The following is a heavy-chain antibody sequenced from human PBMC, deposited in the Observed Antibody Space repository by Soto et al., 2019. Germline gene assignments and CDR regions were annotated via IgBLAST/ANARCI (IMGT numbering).Heavy chain of an antibody. J-gene: IGHJ6*02. V-gene: IGHV1-69*12. CDR2: IIPIFGTA. CDR3: ARVMGYCTNGVCYQSYYYYYGMDV. Sequence: QVQLVQSGAEVKKPGSSVKVSCKASGGTFSSYAISWVRQAPGQGLEWMGGIIPIFGTANYAQKFQGRVKITGDESTGTAYMELSSLRSEDTAVYYCARVMGYCTNGVCYQSYYYYYGMDVWGQGTTVTVSS. D-gene: IGHD2-8*01. CDR1: GGTFSSYA.